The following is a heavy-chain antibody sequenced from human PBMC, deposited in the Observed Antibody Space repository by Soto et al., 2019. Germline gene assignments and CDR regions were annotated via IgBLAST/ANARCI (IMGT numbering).Heavy chain of an antibody. CDR1: GGSISSGGYS. J-gene: IGHJ6*02. CDR2: IYHSGST. D-gene: IGHD6-13*01. V-gene: IGHV4-30-2*01. Sequence: SETLSLTCAVSGGSISSGGYSWSWIRQPPGKGLEWIGYIYHSGSTYYNPSLKSRVTISVDRSKNQFSLRLSSVTAADTAVYYCARGRSWYGMDVWGQGTTVTVSS. CDR3: ARGRSWYGMDV.